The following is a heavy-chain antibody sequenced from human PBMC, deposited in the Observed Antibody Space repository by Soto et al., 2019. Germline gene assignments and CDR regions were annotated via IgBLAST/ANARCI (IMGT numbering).Heavy chain of an antibody. CDR2: INHSGST. CDR3: ARSRKGYTSGWLPNYFDY. J-gene: IGHJ4*02. CDR1: GGSFSGYY. Sequence: SETLSLTCAIYGGSFSGYYWSWLRQPPGKRLEWIGEINHSGSTNYNPSLKSRVTISADTPKNQFSLKLNSVTAADTAVFYCARSRKGYTSGWLPNYFDYWGQGTQVTVSS. V-gene: IGHV4-34*01. D-gene: IGHD6-19*01.